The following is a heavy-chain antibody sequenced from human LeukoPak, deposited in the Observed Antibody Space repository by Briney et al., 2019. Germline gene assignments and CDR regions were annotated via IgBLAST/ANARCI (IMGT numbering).Heavy chain of an antibody. V-gene: IGHV3-30*02. D-gene: IGHD3-22*01. CDR3: AKDPGFDYNDSSGSSNY. J-gene: IGHJ4*02. Sequence: GGSLRLSCAASGFTFSSYGMHWVRQAPGKGLEWVAFIRYDGSNKYYADSVKGRFTISRDNSKNTLYLQMNSLRAEDTAVYYCAKDPGFDYNDSSGSSNYWGQGTLVTVSS. CDR1: GFTFSSYG. CDR2: IRYDGSNK.